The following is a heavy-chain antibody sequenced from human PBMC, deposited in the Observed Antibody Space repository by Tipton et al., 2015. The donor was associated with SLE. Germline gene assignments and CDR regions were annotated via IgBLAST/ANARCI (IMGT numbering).Heavy chain of an antibody. Sequence: QLVQSGPEVKKPGSSVKVSCKASGGTFSSYVISWVRQAPGQGLEWMGGIIPIFGTANYAQKFQGRVTITTDESTSTAYMELSSLRSEDTAVYYCARGRNYDFWSGYYYYFDYWGQGTLVTVSS. V-gene: IGHV1-69*05. CDR2: IIPIFGTA. J-gene: IGHJ4*02. D-gene: IGHD3-3*01. CDR3: ARGRNYDFWSGYYYYFDY. CDR1: GGTFSSYV.